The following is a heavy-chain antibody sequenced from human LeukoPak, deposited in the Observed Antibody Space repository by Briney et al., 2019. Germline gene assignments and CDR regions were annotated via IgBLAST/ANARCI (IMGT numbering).Heavy chain of an antibody. V-gene: IGHV4-4*07. J-gene: IGHJ6*03. CDR3: ARVEYSSRCMDV. D-gene: IGHD6-6*01. CDR1: GGSISGYY. Sequence: SETLSLTCSVSGGSISGYYWSWIRQPAGRGLDWIGRIYTSGSTNYNPSLKSRVTISVDTSKNQFSLKLSSVTAADTAVYYCARVEYSSRCMDVWGKGTTVTVSS. CDR2: IYTSGST.